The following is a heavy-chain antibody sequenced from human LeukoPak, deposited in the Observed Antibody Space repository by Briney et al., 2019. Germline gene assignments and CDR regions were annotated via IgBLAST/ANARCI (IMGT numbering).Heavy chain of an antibody. Sequence: PSETLSLTCAVYGGSFSGYYWNWIRQPPGKGLEWIGEINDSGSTNYNPSLKSRVTISVDTSKNQFSLKLSSVTAADTAVYYCARAPDIVVVPAARSDAFGIWGQGTMVTVSS. V-gene: IGHV4-34*01. CDR3: ARAPDIVVVPAARSDAFGI. J-gene: IGHJ3*02. CDR2: INDSGST. D-gene: IGHD2-2*01. CDR1: GGSFSGYY.